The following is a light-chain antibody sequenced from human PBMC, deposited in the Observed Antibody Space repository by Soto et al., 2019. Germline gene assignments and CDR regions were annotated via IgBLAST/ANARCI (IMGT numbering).Light chain of an antibody. J-gene: IGKJ2*01. Sequence: EIVLTQSPGTLSLSPGDRATLSCRASQSVTSSYLAWFQQKPGQAPRLLIYEASSGATGIPDRFSGSGSGTDFTLIINRLEPEDFAVYSCHQYGSSPLTFGQGTKLEIK. CDR3: HQYGSSPLT. CDR1: QSVTSSY. V-gene: IGKV3-20*01. CDR2: EAS.